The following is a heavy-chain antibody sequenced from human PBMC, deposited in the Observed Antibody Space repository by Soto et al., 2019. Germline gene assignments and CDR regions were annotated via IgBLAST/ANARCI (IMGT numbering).Heavy chain of an antibody. CDR3: ESLRSWRVDY. CDR2: ISSSGSTI. V-gene: IGHV3-11*01. D-gene: IGHD1-26*01. J-gene: IGHJ4*02. Sequence: QVQLVESGGGVVKHGGSLRLSCAASGFTFSDYYMSWIRHAPGKGLEWVSYISSSGSTIYYAYSVKGRFTISRDNAKNSLYLQMNSLSAEDTAVYSGESLRSWRVDYWSQGTLVTVSS. CDR1: GFTFSDYY.